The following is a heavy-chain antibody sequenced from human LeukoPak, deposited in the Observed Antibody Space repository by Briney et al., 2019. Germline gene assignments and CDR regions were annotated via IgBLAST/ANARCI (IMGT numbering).Heavy chain of an antibody. D-gene: IGHD6-19*01. Sequence: PSETLSLTCIVSGDSVSGYYWSWIRQPPGKGLEWIGYIYYSGSTNYNPSLKSRVTISVDTSKNQFSLKLSSVTAADTAVYYCARHIWQRQWLNGMDVWGQGTTVTVSS. V-gene: IGHV4-59*08. J-gene: IGHJ6*02. CDR1: GDSVSGYY. CDR2: IYYSGST. CDR3: ARHIWQRQWLNGMDV.